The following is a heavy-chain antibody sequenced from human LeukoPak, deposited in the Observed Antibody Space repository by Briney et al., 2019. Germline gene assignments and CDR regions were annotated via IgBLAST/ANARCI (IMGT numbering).Heavy chain of an antibody. J-gene: IGHJ6*02. CDR2: IYPGNSDT. CDR3: ARSSSGYYYYYYGMDV. Sequence: GESLKIPCKGSGYSFTSYWIGWVRQMPGKGLEWMGIIYPGNSDTRYGPSFQGQVTISADKSISTAYLQWSSLKAPDTAMYYCARSSSGYYYYYYGMDVWGQGTTVTVSS. V-gene: IGHV5-51*01. CDR1: GYSFTSYW. D-gene: IGHD3-22*01.